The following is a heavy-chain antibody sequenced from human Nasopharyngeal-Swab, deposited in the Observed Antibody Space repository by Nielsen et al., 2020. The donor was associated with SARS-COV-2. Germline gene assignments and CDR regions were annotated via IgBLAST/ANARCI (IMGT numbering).Heavy chain of an antibody. CDR2: IIPIFGAA. CDR1: GGTFSSYA. V-gene: IGHV1-69*06. CDR3: AREESIRGYSGYDPYYMDV. Sequence: SVKVSCKASGGTFSSYAISWVRQAPGQGLEWMGGIIPIFGAANYAQKFQGRVTITADKSTSTAYMELSSLRSEDTAVYYCAREESIRGYSGYDPYYMDVWGKGTTVTVSS. J-gene: IGHJ6*03. D-gene: IGHD5-12*01.